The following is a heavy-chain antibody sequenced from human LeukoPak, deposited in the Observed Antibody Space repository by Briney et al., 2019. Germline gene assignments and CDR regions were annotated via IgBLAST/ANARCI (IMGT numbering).Heavy chain of an antibody. CDR3: ARDLPGSSALDF. CDR2: IYYTGTT. J-gene: IGHJ4*02. CDR1: GGSISSSSYY. D-gene: IGHD5-12*01. V-gene: IGHV4-39*07. Sequence: PSETLSLTCTVSGGSISSSSYYWGWIRQPPGKGLEFIGFIYYTGTTNYNPSLKSRVTMSIDTSKNQFSLKLTSVTAADTAIYYCARDLPGSSALDFWGQGTLVTVSS.